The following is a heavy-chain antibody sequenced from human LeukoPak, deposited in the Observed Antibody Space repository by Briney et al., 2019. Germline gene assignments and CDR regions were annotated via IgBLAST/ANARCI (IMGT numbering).Heavy chain of an antibody. D-gene: IGHD3-10*01. CDR3: ARNKYYYGSGNYGVPNWFDP. CDR1: GGSINSNSYY. J-gene: IGHJ5*02. V-gene: IGHV4-39*01. Sequence: MAWETLSLTCTVSGGSINSNSYYWGGIRQPPGKGLGWIGSIFYIGSTYYNPSLKSRVTISVDTSKNQFSLKLSSVTAADTAVYYCARNKYYYGSGNYGVPNWFDPWGQGTLVTVSS. CDR2: IFYIGST.